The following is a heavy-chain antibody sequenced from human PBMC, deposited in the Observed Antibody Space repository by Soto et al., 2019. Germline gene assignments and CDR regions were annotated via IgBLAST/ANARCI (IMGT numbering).Heavy chain of an antibody. CDR3: VRWPQHGYTAYPYAVDV. J-gene: IGHJ6*02. D-gene: IGHD6-13*01. V-gene: IGHV1-69*11. Sequence: QVHLVQSGTEVKKPGSSVKVSCKASGGTFSSSGFSWVRQAPGQGIEWMVMIVPSRDTTNYAQKFQARVTITADEVTMTAYMELRSLRSEDTAVYYCVRWPQHGYTAYPYAVDVWGQGTRVIVYS. CDR2: IVPSRDTT. CDR1: GGTFSSSG.